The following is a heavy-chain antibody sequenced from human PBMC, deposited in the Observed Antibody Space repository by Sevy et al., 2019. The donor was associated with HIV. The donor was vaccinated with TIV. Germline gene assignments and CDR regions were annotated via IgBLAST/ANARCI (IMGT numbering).Heavy chain of an antibody. CDR2: INPNSGGT. CDR1: GYTFTGYY. Sequence: ASVNVSCKASGYTFTGYYIHWLRQVPGQGLEWMGWINPNSGGTNSAQKFQDRVTMTRDTSINTAYMELTRLGSDDTAVYYCARVSTMIVAYWGQGTLVTVSS. V-gene: IGHV1-2*02. CDR3: ARVSTMIVAY. D-gene: IGHD3-22*01. J-gene: IGHJ4*02.